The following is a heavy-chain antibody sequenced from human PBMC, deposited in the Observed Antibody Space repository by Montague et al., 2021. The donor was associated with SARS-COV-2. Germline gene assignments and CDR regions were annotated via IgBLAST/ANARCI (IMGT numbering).Heavy chain of an antibody. J-gene: IGHJ4*02. CDR3: ARNMAY. CDR1: SGSLSHYY. V-gene: IGHV4-4*09. D-gene: IGHD2/OR15-2a*01. Sequence: SETLSLTCTVSSGSLSHYYWSWIRQSPDKGLEWIGYMYQTGNMIYNPSLRSRVSISADTSKSQFSLKLTSVTAAYSARYYCARNMAYWGQGVLVTV. CDR2: MYQTGNM.